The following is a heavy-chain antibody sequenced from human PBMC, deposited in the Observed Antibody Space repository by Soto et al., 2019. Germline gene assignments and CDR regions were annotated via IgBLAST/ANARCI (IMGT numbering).Heavy chain of an antibody. J-gene: IGHJ4*02. CDR3: ARDGYDFWSGPHNLGSNYFDY. V-gene: IGHV3-33*01. D-gene: IGHD3-3*01. Sequence: QVQLVESGGGVVQPGRSLRLSCAASGFTFSSYGMHWVRQAPGKGLEWVAVIWYDGSNKYYADSVKGRFTISRDNSKNTLYLQMNSLRAEDTAVYYCARDGYDFWSGPHNLGSNYFDYWGQGTLVTVSS. CDR1: GFTFSSYG. CDR2: IWYDGSNK.